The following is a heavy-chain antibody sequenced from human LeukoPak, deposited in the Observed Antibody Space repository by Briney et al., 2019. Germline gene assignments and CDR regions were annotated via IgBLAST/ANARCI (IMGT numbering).Heavy chain of an antibody. J-gene: IGHJ4*02. Sequence: ASVKVSCKASGGTFSSYAFSWVRQAPGQGLEWMGGIIPIFTTPNYARNFQDRVTITADKSTSTAYMELSSLRSEDTAVYYCAAGWYTFDYWGQGTLVTVSS. CDR1: GGTFSSYA. CDR3: AAGWYTFDY. CDR2: IIPIFTTP. V-gene: IGHV1-69*06. D-gene: IGHD6-19*01.